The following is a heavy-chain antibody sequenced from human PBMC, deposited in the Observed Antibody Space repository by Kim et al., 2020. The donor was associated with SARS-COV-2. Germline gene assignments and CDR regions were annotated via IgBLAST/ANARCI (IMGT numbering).Heavy chain of an antibody. J-gene: IGHJ5*02. Sequence: SVKVSCKASGGTFSSYAISWVRQAPGQGLEWMGRIIPIFGIANYAQKFQGRVTITADKSTSTAYMELSSLRSEDTAVYYCARDGLVGAKGIDPWGQGTLVTVSS. D-gene: IGHD1-26*01. CDR3: ARDGLVGAKGIDP. V-gene: IGHV1-69*04. CDR2: IIPIFGIA. CDR1: GGTFSSYA.